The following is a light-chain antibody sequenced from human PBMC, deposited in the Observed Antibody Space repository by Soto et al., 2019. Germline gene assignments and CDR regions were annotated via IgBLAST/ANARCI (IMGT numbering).Light chain of an antibody. CDR2: WAS. V-gene: IGKV4-1*01. J-gene: IGKJ4*01. CDR3: QQHSSSPLT. CDR1: QSVLHSSNNKNY. Sequence: DIVMTQSPDSLAVSLGERDTINCKSSQSVLHSSNNKNYLTWYQQKPGQPPKLLIYWASTRESGVPDRFSGSGSGTDFTLTISSLQAEDVAVYYCQQHSSSPLTFGGGTKVEIK.